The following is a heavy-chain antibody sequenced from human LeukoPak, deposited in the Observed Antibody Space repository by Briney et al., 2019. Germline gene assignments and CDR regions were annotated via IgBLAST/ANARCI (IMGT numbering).Heavy chain of an antibody. CDR3: AKSGGIMIRGVHY. Sequence: GGSLRLSCAASGFTFSSYAMSWVRQTPGEGLEWVSGISATGGSTDYADSVKGRFTISRDNSKNTLYLQMNSLRAEDTAVYYCAKSGGIMIRGVHYWGQGTLVTDSS. V-gene: IGHV3-23*01. D-gene: IGHD3-10*01. J-gene: IGHJ4*02. CDR2: ISATGGST. CDR1: GFTFSSYA.